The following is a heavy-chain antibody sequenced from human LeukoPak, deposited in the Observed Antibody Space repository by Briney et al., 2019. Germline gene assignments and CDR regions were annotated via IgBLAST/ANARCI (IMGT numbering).Heavy chain of an antibody. J-gene: IGHJ3*02. CDR2: ISSSSSYV. CDR1: GFTFSSYS. CDR3: ARVSGYAFDI. Sequence: GGSLRLSCAASGFTFSSYSMNWVRQAPGKGLEWVSSISSSSSYVYYADSVKGRFTISGDNAKNSLYLQMNSLRAEDTAVYYCARVSGYAFDIWGQGTMVTVSS. V-gene: IGHV3-21*01.